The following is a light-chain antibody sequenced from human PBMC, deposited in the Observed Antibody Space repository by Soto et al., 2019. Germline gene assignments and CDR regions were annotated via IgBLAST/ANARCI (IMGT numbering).Light chain of an antibody. CDR3: QQRSNWPWT. V-gene: IGKV3-11*01. CDR1: RTVSSY. CDR2: DAS. J-gene: IGKJ1*01. Sequence: IVLTQSPATLSLSPGERDTLSCRASRTVSSYLAWYQQKPGQAPRLLIYDASSRATGIPARFSGSGAGTDFTLTISSLEPEDFAVYYCQQRSNWPWTFGKGTKVDIK.